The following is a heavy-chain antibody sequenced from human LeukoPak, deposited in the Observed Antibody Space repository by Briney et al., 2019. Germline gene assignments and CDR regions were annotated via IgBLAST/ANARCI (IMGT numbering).Heavy chain of an antibody. CDR3: ARGRRYCSSTSCSPRGYYYGMDV. Sequence: ASVKVSCKASGYTFTSYDINWVRQATGQGLEWMGWMNPNSGNTGYAQKFQGRVTMTRNTSISTAYTELSSLRSEDTAVYYCARGRRYCSSTSCSPRGYYYGMDVWGQGTTVTVSS. CDR2: MNPNSGNT. CDR1: GYTFTSYD. V-gene: IGHV1-8*01. J-gene: IGHJ6*02. D-gene: IGHD2-2*01.